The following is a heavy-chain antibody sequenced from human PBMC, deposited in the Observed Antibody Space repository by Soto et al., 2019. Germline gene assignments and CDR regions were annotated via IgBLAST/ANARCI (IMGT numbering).Heavy chain of an antibody. CDR2: VNGGGSST. CDR3: SVSGNYRFDY. CDR1: GFTFSSYW. Sequence: EVQLVESGGGLVQPGESLRLSCAASGFTFSSYWMHWVRQAPGKGLVWVARVNGGGSSTSYADSVKGRFTISRDNAKNTLYLQMNSLRAENTAVYYCSVSGNYRFDYWGPGILVTVSS. V-gene: IGHV3-74*01. D-gene: IGHD1-26*01. J-gene: IGHJ4*02.